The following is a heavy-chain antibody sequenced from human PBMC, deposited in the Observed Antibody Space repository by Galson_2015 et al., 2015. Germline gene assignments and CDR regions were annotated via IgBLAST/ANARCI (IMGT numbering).Heavy chain of an antibody. CDR3: ARDEWELPRLPVSDY. V-gene: IGHV1-18*01. J-gene: IGHJ4*02. CDR1: GYTFTSYG. CDR2: ISAYNGNT. D-gene: IGHD1-26*01. Sequence: SVKVSCKASGYTFTSYGISWVRQAPGQGLEWMGWISAYNGNTNYAQKLQGRVTMTTDTSTSTAYMELRSLRSDDTAVYYCARDEWELPRLPVSDYWGQGTLVTVSS.